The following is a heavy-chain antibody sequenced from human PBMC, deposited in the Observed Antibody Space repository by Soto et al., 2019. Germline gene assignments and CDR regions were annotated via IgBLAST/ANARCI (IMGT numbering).Heavy chain of an antibody. J-gene: IGHJ4*02. CDR1: GESFTNYY. CDR2: ISHSGST. V-gene: IGHV4-34*01. D-gene: IGHD3-10*01. Sequence: SETLSLTCAVYGESFTNYYWSWIRQSPGKGLEWIGEISHSGSTNSNPSLKTRVTMSVDTSKNQFSLRLSSVTAADTAVYYCARGGXINHLIRGLVLNNYFDSWGQGTLVTVSS. CDR3: ARGGXINHLIRGLVLNNYFDS.